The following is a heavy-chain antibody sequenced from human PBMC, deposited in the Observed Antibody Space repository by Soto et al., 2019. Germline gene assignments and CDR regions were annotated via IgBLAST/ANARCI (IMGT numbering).Heavy chain of an antibody. CDR3: ARFLHYYGSGSYGGYFDY. D-gene: IGHD3-10*01. CDR2: IYSGGST. J-gene: IGHJ4*02. V-gene: IGHV3-53*01. CDR1: GFTFGDYA. Sequence: GGSLRLSCTASGFTFGDYAMSWFRQAPGKGLEWVSVIYSGGSTYYADSVKGRFTISRDNSKNTLYLQMNSLRAEDTAVYYCARFLHYYGSGSYGGYFDYWGQGTLVTVSS.